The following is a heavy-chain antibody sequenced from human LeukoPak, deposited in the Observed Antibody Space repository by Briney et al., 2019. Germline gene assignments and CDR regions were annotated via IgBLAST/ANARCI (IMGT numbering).Heavy chain of an antibody. CDR3: AREEGGALALDI. CDR2: INSDGSST. J-gene: IGHJ3*02. D-gene: IGHD1-26*01. Sequence: GGSLRLSCAASGFTLSSYWMHWVRQAPGKGLVWVSRINSDGSSTSYADSVKGRFTISRDNARDTLYLQMNSLRAEDTAVYYCAREEGGALALDIWGQGTMVTVSS. V-gene: IGHV3-74*01. CDR1: GFTLSSYW.